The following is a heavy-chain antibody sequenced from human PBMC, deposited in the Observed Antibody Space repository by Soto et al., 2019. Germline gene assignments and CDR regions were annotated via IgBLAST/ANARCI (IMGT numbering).Heavy chain of an antibody. D-gene: IGHD3-10*01. CDR3: AKDLLYFGELIFDY. CDR1: GFAVSTYR. J-gene: IGHJ4*02. Sequence: ADSGFAVSTYRMHWVRQAPGKGLEWVACITGSSSSVYYADSVKGRFTISRDDAKNSLYLQMNSLRAEDTAVYYCAKDLLYFGELIFDYWGQRALVTVSS. V-gene: IGHV3-48*01. CDR2: ITGSSSSV.